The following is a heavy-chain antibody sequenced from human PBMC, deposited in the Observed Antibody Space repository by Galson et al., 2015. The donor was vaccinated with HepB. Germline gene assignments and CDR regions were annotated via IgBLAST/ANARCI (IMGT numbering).Heavy chain of an antibody. CDR1: GFTLSNYV. V-gene: IGHV3-23*01. Sequence: SLRLSCAASGFTLSNYVMSWVRQAPGKGLEWVSSISGRGDDTYYANSVKGRFTFSRDNSQNTLYLHMNSLRAEDTAVYYCAKDTRATVVSRVVGNDYWGQGTLVTVSS. D-gene: IGHD4-23*01. CDR2: ISGRGDDT. J-gene: IGHJ4*02. CDR3: AKDTRATVVSRVVGNDY.